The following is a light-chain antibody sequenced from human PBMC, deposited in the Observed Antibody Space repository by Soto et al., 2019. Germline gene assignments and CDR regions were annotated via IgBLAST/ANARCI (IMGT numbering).Light chain of an antibody. J-gene: IGKJ1*01. CDR1: QSVSSN. CDR2: GAS. V-gene: IGKV3-15*01. CDR3: QQYNDWPRT. Sequence: EIVMTQSPATLSVSPGERATLSCSASQSVSSNLAWYQQKPGQAPRLLIYGASTRATDIPVRFSGSGSGTEFTLTISSLQSEDFAVYYCQQYNDWPRTFGQGTKVDIK.